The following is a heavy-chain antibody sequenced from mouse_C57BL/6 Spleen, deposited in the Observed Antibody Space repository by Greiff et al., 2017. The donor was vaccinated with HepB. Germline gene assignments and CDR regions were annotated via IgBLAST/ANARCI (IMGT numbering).Heavy chain of an antibody. J-gene: IGHJ4*01. CDR1: GYTFTSYW. D-gene: IGHD1-1*01. V-gene: IGHV1-64*01. CDR2: IHPNSGST. CDR3: ARGGTTVVDAMDY. Sequence: VQLQQPGAELVKPGASVKLSCKASGYTFTSYWMHWVKQRPGQGLEWIGMIHPNSGSTNYNEKFKSKATLTVDKSSSTAYMQLSSLTSEDSAVYYCARGGTTVVDAMDYWGQGTSVTVSS.